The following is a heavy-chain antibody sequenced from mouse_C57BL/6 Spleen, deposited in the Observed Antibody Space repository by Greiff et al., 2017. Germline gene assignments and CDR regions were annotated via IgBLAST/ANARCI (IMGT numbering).Heavy chain of an antibody. J-gene: IGHJ3*01. CDR2: IYPRDGSI. D-gene: IGHD2-1*01. V-gene: IGHV1-78*01. Sequence: VQLQQSDAGLVKPGASVKISCKVSGYTFTDHTIHWMKQRPEQGLEWIGYIYPRDGSIKYNEKFKGKATLTADKSSSTAYMQLNSLTSEDSAVYFCARVDGNYEAWFAYWGQGTLVTVSA. CDR3: ARVDGNYEAWFAY. CDR1: GYTFTDHT.